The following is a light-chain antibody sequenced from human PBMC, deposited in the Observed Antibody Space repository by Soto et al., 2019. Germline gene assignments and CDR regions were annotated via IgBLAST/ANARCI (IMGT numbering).Light chain of an antibody. V-gene: IGKV1-39*01. CDR3: QQSYSNPRT. CDR1: QSISSY. J-gene: IGKJ1*01. CDR2: AAT. Sequence: DIQVTQSPSSLAASVGDRVAIISRASQSISSYLNWYQHKTGKAPNILIYAATTLQSGVPSRFSGSGSGTDFTLTISSLQPEDFPTYYCQQSYSNPRTFGQGTKVDIK.